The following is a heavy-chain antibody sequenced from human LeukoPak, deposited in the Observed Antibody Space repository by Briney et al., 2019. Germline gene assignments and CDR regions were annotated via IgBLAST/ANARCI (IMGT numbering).Heavy chain of an antibody. CDR3: ARWVGERRYYYYYYMDV. CDR1: GFTFSSYW. J-gene: IGHJ6*03. D-gene: IGHD3-3*01. Sequence: SGGSLRLSCAASGFTFSSYWMSWVRQAPGKGLEWVANIKQDGSEKYYVDSVKGRFTISRDNAKNSLYLQMNSLRAEDTAVYYCARWVGERRYYYYYYMDVWGRGTTVTVSS. CDR2: IKQDGSEK. V-gene: IGHV3-7*01.